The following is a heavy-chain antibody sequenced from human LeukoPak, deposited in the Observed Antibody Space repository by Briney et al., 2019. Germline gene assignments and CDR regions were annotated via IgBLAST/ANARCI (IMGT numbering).Heavy chain of an antibody. CDR3: ARDHPVTMVRGVMVPYYYYYMDV. CDR2: IYYSGST. D-gene: IGHD3-10*01. J-gene: IGHJ6*03. V-gene: IGHV4-39*02. CDR1: GGSISSSSYY. Sequence: SETLSLTCTVSGGSISSSSYYWGWIRQPPGKGLEWIGSIYYSGSTYYNPSLKSRVTISVDTSKNQFSLKLSSVTAADTAVYYCARDHPVTMVRGVMVPYYYYYMDVWGKGTTITISS.